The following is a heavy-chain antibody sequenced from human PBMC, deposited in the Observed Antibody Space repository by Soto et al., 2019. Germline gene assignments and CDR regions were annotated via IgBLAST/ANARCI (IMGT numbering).Heavy chain of an antibody. V-gene: IGHV4-34*01. CDR2: INYSGST. CDR1: GGSFSGYY. Sequence: SETLSLTCAVYGGSFSGYYWSWIRQPPGKGLEWIGEINYSGSTYYNPSLKSRVTISVDTSKNQFSLRLSSVTAADTAVYYCARKNYFGSGSSYVSSFGNWFDPWGQGTPVTVSS. J-gene: IGHJ5*02. CDR3: ARKNYFGSGSSYVSSFGNWFDP. D-gene: IGHD3-10*01.